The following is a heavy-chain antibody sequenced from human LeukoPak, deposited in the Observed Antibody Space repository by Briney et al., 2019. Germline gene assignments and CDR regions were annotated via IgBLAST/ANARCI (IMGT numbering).Heavy chain of an antibody. D-gene: IGHD1-26*01. CDR1: GFTVSAHY. Sequence: PGGSLRLSCVASGFTVSAHYMSWVRQAPGKGLEWVSVIYSGGSTYYADSVKGRLTISRDNSKNTVYLQMNTLRAEDTAVYYCARSSAPLQVGDFDYWGQGTLVTASS. J-gene: IGHJ4*02. CDR2: IYSGGST. V-gene: IGHV3-66*01. CDR3: ARSSAPLQVGDFDY.